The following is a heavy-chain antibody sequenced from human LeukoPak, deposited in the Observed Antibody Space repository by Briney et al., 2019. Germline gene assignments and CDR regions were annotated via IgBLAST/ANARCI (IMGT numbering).Heavy chain of an antibody. CDR1: GYTFTSYD. Sequence: GASVKVSCKASGYTFTSYDINWVRQATGQGLEWMGWMNPNSGNTGYAQKFQGRVTMTRNTSISTAYMELSSLRSEDTAVYYCARVERYYYDSSGYYPYWGQGTLVTVSS. V-gene: IGHV1-8*01. CDR2: MNPNSGNT. CDR3: ARVERYYYDSSGYYPY. D-gene: IGHD3-22*01. J-gene: IGHJ4*02.